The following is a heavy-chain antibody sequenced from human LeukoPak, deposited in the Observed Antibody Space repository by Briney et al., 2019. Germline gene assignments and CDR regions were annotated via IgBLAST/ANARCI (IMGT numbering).Heavy chain of an antibody. Sequence: GGSLRLSCAASGFTFDIYAMHWVRQAPGRRLEWVAVMSYDGSNKYYADSVKGRFTISRDNSQNTLHLQMSSLRVADTAVYYCARDQVQLCSSGSCYVIDNWGPGTLVAVSS. CDR1: GFTFDIYA. D-gene: IGHD2-15*01. J-gene: IGHJ4*02. CDR3: ARDQVQLCSSGSCYVIDN. CDR2: MSYDGSNK. V-gene: IGHV3-30*04.